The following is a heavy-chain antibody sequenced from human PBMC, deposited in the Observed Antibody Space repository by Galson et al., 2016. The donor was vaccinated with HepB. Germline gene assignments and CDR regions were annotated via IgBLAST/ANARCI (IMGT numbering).Heavy chain of an antibody. CDR3: ARGLISNLVGEVHLQT. V-gene: IGHV4-30-4*01. Sequence: TLSLTCTVSGVSVTSSYYYWSWVRQSPGKGLQFIGYVYSRGTTFFNSALAGRVSVSLDRSRNHFSLTMASVTAEDTAVYFCARGLISNLVGEVHLQTWGPGREVTVSS. CDR1: GVSVTSSYYY. J-gene: IGHJ1*01. CDR2: VYSRGTT. D-gene: IGHD1-1*01.